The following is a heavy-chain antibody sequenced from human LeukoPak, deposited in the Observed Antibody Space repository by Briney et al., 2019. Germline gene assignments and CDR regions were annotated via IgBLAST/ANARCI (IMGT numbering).Heavy chain of an antibody. J-gene: IGHJ4*02. V-gene: IGHV4-31*03. CDR1: GGSISSGGYY. CDR2: IYYSGST. D-gene: IGHD2-2*01. CDR3: ASSPGYCSSTSCSVQIDY. Sequence: PSQTLSLTCTVSGGSISSGGYYWSWIRQHPGKGLERIGYIYYSGSTYYNPSLKSRVTISVDTSKNQFSLKLSSVTAADTAVYYCASSPGYCSSTSCSVQIDYWGQGTLVTVSS.